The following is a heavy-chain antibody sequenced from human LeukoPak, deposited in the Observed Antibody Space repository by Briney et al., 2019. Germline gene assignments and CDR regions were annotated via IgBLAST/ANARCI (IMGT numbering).Heavy chain of an antibody. CDR3: ARGVSSGWYVLGFDP. CDR1: GGSISSYY. Sequence: PSETLSLTCTVSGGSISSYYWSWIRQPPGKGLEWIGYIYYSGSTNYNPSLKSRVTISVDTSKNQFSLKLSSVTAADTAVYYCARGVSSGWYVLGFDPWGQGTLVTVSS. D-gene: IGHD6-19*01. CDR2: IYYSGST. J-gene: IGHJ5*02. V-gene: IGHV4-59*01.